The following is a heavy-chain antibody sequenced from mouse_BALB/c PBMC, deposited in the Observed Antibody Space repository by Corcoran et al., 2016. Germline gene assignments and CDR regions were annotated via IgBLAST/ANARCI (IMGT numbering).Heavy chain of an antibody. V-gene: IGHV9-4*02. J-gene: IGHJ3*01. D-gene: IGHD2-10*02. CDR3: ARSAYGNSVGAY. Sequence: QIQLVQSGPELKKPGETVRISCKASGYTFTTAGMQWVQKMPGKGLKWIGWINTHSGVPKYAEDFKGRFAFSLETSASTAYLQISNLKNEDTATYFCARSAYGNSVGAYWGQGTLVTVSA. CDR2: INTHSGVP. CDR1: GYTFTTAG.